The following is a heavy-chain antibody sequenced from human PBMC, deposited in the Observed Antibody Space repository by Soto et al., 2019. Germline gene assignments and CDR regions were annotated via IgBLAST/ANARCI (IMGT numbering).Heavy chain of an antibody. J-gene: IGHJ6*02. CDR3: AKNGQPPYYYYGMDV. D-gene: IGHD2-8*01. V-gene: IGHV1-18*01. Sequence: QGQLVQSGPEAKKPGASVKVSCKASGYTFSRYGISWVRQAPGQGLEWMGWISGYNGDTKYAQKVQGRVTMTIDTSXXTAYMELRSLTSDDTATYYCAKNGQPPYYYYGMDVWGQGTTVTVSS. CDR1: GYTFSRYG. CDR2: ISGYNGDT.